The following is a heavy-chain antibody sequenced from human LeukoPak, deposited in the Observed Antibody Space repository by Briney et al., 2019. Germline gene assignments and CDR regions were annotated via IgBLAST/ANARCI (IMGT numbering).Heavy chain of an antibody. J-gene: IGHJ4*02. V-gene: IGHV3-21*01. D-gene: IGHD6-13*01. CDR1: GFTFSDYS. Sequence: PGGSLRLSCAASGFTFSDYSMNWVRQAPGKGLEWVSSISSSSTYIYYADSVKGRFTISRDNAKNSLYLQMNSLRAEDTAVYYCAKESQQLEFDYWGQGTLVTVSS. CDR2: ISSSSTYI. CDR3: AKESQQLEFDY.